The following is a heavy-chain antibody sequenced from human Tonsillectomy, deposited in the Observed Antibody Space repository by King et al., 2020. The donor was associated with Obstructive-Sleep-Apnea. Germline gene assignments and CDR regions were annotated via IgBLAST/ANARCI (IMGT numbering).Heavy chain of an antibody. V-gene: IGHV3-43D*03. Sequence: EVQLVESGGVVVQPGGSLRLSCAASGFTFDDYGMHWVRQAPGRGLEWVSLITWYGGSTHYAASVEGRFTISSENRKNSLYLQMNSLRPEDSALYYCAKDENGDDGAIGYWGQGTPVTVAS. CDR1: GFTFDDYG. J-gene: IGHJ4*02. CDR3: AKDENGDDGAIGY. CDR2: ITWYGGST. D-gene: IGHD4-17*01.